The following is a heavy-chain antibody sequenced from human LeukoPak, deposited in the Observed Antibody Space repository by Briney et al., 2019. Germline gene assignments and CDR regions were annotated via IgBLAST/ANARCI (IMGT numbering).Heavy chain of an antibody. D-gene: IGHD6-19*01. CDR1: GGSISSSNW. V-gene: IGHV4-4*02. Sequence: SGTLSLTCAVSGGSISSSNWWSWVRQPPGKGLEWIGEIYHSGSTNYNPSLKSRDTISVDKSKNQFSLKLSSVTAADTAVYYCARVVYSSGWPFDYWGQGTLVTVSS. J-gene: IGHJ4*02. CDR2: IYHSGST. CDR3: ARVVYSSGWPFDY.